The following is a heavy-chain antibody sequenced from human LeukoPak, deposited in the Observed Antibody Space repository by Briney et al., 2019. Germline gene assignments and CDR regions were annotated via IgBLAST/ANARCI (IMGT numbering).Heavy chain of an antibody. V-gene: IGHV1-2*02. J-gene: IGHJ5*02. D-gene: IGHD6-13*01. CDR2: INPKSGGA. CDR1: GYTFTGYY. CDR3: AREDFCSSGNCSDP. Sequence: ASVKVSCKASGYTFTGYYIHWVRQAPGQGLEWMGWINPKSGGANYAQKFQGRVTMTRDTSISTAYMELSRLRSVDTAVYYCAREDFCSSGNCSDPWGQETLVTVSS.